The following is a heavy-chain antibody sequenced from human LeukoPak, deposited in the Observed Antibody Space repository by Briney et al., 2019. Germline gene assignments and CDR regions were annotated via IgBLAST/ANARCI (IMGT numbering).Heavy chain of an antibody. J-gene: IGHJ4*02. Sequence: GGSLRLSCAASGFTFSSYAMHWVRQAPGKGLEWVAVISYDGSNKYYADSVKGRFTISRDNSKNTLYLQMNSLRAEDTAVYYCARHRFKTRIAVASLDYWGQGTLVTVSS. CDR2: ISYDGSNK. D-gene: IGHD6-19*01. CDR3: ARHRFKTRIAVASLDY. V-gene: IGHV3-30*04. CDR1: GFTFSSYA.